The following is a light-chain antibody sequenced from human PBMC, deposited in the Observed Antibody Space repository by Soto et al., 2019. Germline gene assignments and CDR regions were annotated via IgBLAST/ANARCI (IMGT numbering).Light chain of an antibody. J-gene: IGKJ1*01. CDR3: QQYNSYLWT. V-gene: IGKV1-5*03. CDR2: KAS. Sequence: DIQMTQSPSTLSASVGDRVTITCLASQSISSWLAWYQQKPGKAPNLLIYKASSLATGVRSRFSGSGSGTEFTLTISSLQPDDFATYYCQQYNSYLWTFGQGTKVEIK. CDR1: QSISSW.